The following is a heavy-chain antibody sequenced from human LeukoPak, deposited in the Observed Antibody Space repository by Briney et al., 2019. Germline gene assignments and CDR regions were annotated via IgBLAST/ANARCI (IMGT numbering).Heavy chain of an antibody. D-gene: IGHD6-13*01. J-gene: IGHJ6*02. Sequence: GGSLRLSCAASGFTFSSYAMSWVRQAPGKGLEWVPAISGSGGSTYYADSVKGRFTISRDNSKNTLYLQMNSLRAEDTAVYYCAKNLGAAEYGMDVWGQGTTVTVSS. V-gene: IGHV3-23*01. CDR1: GFTFSSYA. CDR3: AKNLGAAEYGMDV. CDR2: ISGSGGST.